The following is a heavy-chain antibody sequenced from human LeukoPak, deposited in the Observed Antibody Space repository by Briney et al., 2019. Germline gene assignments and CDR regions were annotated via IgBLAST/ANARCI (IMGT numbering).Heavy chain of an antibody. CDR2: IIPIFGTA. J-gene: IGHJ6*03. D-gene: IGHD1-14*01. V-gene: IGHV1-69*05. CDR3: AIGKVYYYYYYMDV. Sequence: SVKVSCKASGGTFSSYAISWVRQAPGQGLEWMGGIIPIFGTANYAQKFQGRVTITTDESTSTAYMELSSLRSEDTAVYYCAIGKVYYYYYYMDVWGKGTTVTVSS. CDR1: GGTFSSYA.